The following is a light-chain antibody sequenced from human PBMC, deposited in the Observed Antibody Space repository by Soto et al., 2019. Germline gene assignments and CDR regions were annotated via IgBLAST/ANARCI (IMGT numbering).Light chain of an antibody. CDR2: EVT. Sequence: QSVLTQPASVSGSPGQSITISCTGTVGLVSWYQHHPGKVPKLLIYEVTNRPSGVSDRFSGSKSGNTASLTISGLQAEDEADYYCSSKRDSSTLFVFGTGTKVTVL. V-gene: IGLV2-14*01. J-gene: IGLJ1*01. CDR1: VGL. CDR3: SSKRDSSTLFV.